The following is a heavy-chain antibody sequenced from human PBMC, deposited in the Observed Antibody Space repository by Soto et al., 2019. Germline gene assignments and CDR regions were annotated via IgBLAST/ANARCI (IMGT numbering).Heavy chain of an antibody. D-gene: IGHD6-6*01. J-gene: IGHJ4*02. V-gene: IGHV3-11*06. Sequence: NPGGSLRLSCAASGFTFSDYYMSWIRQAPGKGLEWVSYITTSSIYTNYADSVKGRFTISRDNAMNSLYLQMNSLRAEDTAVYYCTRENGGSSYDWGQGTLVTVSS. CDR2: ITTSSIYT. CDR1: GFTFSDYY. CDR3: TRENGGSSYD.